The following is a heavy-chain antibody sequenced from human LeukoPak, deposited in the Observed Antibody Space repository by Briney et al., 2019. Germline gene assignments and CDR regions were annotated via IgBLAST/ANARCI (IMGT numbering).Heavy chain of an antibody. CDR1: GFIFSSYE. CDR3: ARKVTMVRGVIRYYYYYMDV. Sequence: GGSLRLSCAASGFIFSSYEMSWVRQAPGKGLEWVSYISSSGRTMYYADSVKGRFTISRDNAKNSLYLQMNSLRAEDTAVYYCARKVTMVRGVIRYYYYYMDVWGKGTTVTVSS. D-gene: IGHD3-10*01. J-gene: IGHJ6*03. V-gene: IGHV3-48*03. CDR2: ISSSGRTM.